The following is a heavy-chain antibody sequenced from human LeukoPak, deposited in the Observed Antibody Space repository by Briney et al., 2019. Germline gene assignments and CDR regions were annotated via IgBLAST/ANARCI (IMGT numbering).Heavy chain of an antibody. CDR1: GYTFTSYD. Sequence: ASVKVSCKASGYTFTSYDINWVRQATGQGLEWMGWMSPNSGNTGYAQKFQGRVTITRNTSISTAYMELSSLRSEDTAVYYCAREGEGILTGYYVYWGQGTLVTVSS. V-gene: IGHV1-8*03. CDR3: AREGEGILTGYYVY. J-gene: IGHJ4*02. CDR2: MSPNSGNT. D-gene: IGHD3-9*01.